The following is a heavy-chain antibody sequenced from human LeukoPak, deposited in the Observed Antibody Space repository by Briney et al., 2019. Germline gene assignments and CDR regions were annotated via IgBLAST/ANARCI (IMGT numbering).Heavy chain of an antibody. CDR3: ARSRAEKVPVWGSYRHHDAFDI. J-gene: IGHJ3*02. V-gene: IGHV5-51*01. Sequence: GGSLQISCQGSGSTFPNYWIGWVRQVPGKGLEWMGIIYPVNSDTTYKPSFQGQVTISADKSISSAYLQWSSLKASDTAMYYCARSRAEKVPVWGSYRHHDAFDIWGQGTRVTVSS. D-gene: IGHD3-16*01. CDR2: IYPVNSDT. CDR1: GSTFPNYW.